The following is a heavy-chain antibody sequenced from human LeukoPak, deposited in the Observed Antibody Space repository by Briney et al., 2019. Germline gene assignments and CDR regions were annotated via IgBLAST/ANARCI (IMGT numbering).Heavy chain of an antibody. Sequence: SETLSLTCTVSGDSISSGGYYWSWIRQHPGKGLEWIGYIYYSGITYYNPSLKSRVTISVDTSKNQFSLKLSSVTAADTAVYYCARIVAGYDILTGYYPYYFDYWGQGTLVTVSS. CDR2: IYYSGIT. D-gene: IGHD3-9*01. J-gene: IGHJ4*02. V-gene: IGHV4-31*03. CDR1: GDSISSGGYY. CDR3: ARIVAGYDILTGYYPYYFDY.